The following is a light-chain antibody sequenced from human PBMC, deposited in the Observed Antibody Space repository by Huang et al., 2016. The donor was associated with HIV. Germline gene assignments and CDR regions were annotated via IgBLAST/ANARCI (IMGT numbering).Light chain of an antibody. CDR2: GSS. CDR1: ETVTSGY. J-gene: IGKJ2*01. CDR3: QQYGGSPRT. V-gene: IGKV3-20*01. Sequence: EIVLTQSPGTLSLSPGERATLSCRASETVTSGYLAWYQQKPGQAPRLLIFGSSTRATGIPDMFTGSGSGTDFTLTITRLEREDFAMYYCQQYGGSPRTFGQGTKLELK.